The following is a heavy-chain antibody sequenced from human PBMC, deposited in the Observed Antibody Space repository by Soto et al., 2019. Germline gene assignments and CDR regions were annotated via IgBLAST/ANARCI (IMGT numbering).Heavy chain of an antibody. J-gene: IGHJ5*02. V-gene: IGHV1-46*01. CDR1: AYSFTTYH. CDR2: INPDAGAT. D-gene: IGHD2-2*01. CDR3: ARGDIVLVPASEGNWFDP. Sequence: DSVKVSCKASAYSFTTYHIHWVRQAPGQGLEWMGLINPDAGATNYAQRFQGRLRLTRDTSTSTVYMELRSLRFDDTAVYYCARGDIVLVPASEGNWFDPWGQGTLVTVPQ.